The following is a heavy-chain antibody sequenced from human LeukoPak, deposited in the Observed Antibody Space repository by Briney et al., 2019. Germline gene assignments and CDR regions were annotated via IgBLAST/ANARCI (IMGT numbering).Heavy chain of an antibody. D-gene: IGHD3-10*01. J-gene: IGHJ6*03. CDR2: IIPLLGLA. CDR3: ARANITMVRRVPVYYYFMDV. V-gene: IGHV1-69*02. Sequence: ASVKVSCKASGGTFSSYTISWVRQAPGQGLEWMGRIIPLLGLATYAQKFQGRVTITADNSTSTAYKELSSMRSEATAVYYCARANITMVRRVPVYYYFMDVWGKGTTVTVSS. CDR1: GGTFSSYT.